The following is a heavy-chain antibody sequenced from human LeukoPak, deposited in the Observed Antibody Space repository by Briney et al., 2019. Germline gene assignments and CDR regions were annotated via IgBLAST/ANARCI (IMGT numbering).Heavy chain of an antibody. Sequence: SETLSLICTVSGASISESYWSWIRQPAGKGLEWIGHLYPGVTTSYNASLRSRVAMSVDTSRNEISLTLTSVTGADTAVYYCARSDCYGGNCYTFRFDRWGQGTEVVVSS. D-gene: IGHD2-15*01. CDR3: ARSDCYGGNCYTFRFDR. CDR2: LYPGVTT. V-gene: IGHV4-4*07. CDR1: GASISESY. J-gene: IGHJ5*02.